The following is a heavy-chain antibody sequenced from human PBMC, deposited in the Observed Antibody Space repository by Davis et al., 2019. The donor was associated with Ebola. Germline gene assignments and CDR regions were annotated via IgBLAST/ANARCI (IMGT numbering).Heavy chain of an antibody. Sequence: GESLKISCAASGFTFNKYWMHWVRQAPGKGPVYVSRISSDGGITSYADSVKGRFTISRDNAKSTLYLQMNSLTAEDTAVYYCARGWLRSGLDVWGKGAAVIVSS. D-gene: IGHD5-12*01. CDR2: ISSDGGIT. CDR1: GFTFNKYW. CDR3: ARGWLRSGLDV. V-gene: IGHV3-74*01. J-gene: IGHJ6*04.